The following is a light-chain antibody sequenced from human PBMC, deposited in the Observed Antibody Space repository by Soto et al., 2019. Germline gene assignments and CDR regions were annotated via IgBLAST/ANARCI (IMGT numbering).Light chain of an antibody. J-gene: IGKJ1*01. CDR3: LQYISYPWT. V-gene: IGKV1-17*01. Sequence: DIQMTQSPSSLSASVGDRVTITCRASQDVRDDLGWYQQTPGKAPERLIYEASTLHRGVPSRFSGSGSGTEFTLTISSLQPEDFATYYCLQYISYPWTFGQGTNVEIK. CDR1: QDVRDD. CDR2: EAS.